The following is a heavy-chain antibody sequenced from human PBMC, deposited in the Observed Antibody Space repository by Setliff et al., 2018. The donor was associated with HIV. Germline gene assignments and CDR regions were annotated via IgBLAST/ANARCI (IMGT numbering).Heavy chain of an antibody. Sequence: GASVKVSCKASGYTFTNYAIHWVRQAPGQRLEWMGWINAGNGDTKYSQKFQGRVTITTDTSASTAYMELNSLSSEDTAVDYCARHQTPYYGSSGYNPNWYFDLWGRGTLVTVSS. V-gene: IGHV1-3*01. CDR1: GYTFTNYA. D-gene: IGHD3-22*01. CDR3: ARHQTPYYGSSGYNPNWYFDL. CDR2: INAGNGDT. J-gene: IGHJ2*01.